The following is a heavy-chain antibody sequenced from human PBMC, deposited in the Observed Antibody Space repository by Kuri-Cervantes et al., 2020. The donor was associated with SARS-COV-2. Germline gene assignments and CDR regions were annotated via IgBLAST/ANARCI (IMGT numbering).Heavy chain of an antibody. D-gene: IGHD1-26*01. J-gene: IGHJ3*02. CDR1: GYTLTGYY. V-gene: IGHV1-2*02. CDR3: ARGAVGATSLGAFDI. CDR2: INPNNGGT. Sequence: ASVKVSCKASGYTLTGYYMHWVRQAPGQGLEWMGWINPNNGGTNYAQKVQGRVTMTRDTSISTAYMELSRLRSDDTALYYCARGAVGATSLGAFDIWGQGTMVTVSS.